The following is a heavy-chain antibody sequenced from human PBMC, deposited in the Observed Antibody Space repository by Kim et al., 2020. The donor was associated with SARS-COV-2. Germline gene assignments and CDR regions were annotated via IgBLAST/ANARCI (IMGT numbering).Heavy chain of an antibody. J-gene: IGHJ4*02. CDR2: IYYSGST. Sequence: SETLSLTCTVSGGSISSYYWSWIRQPPGKGLEWIGYIYYSGSTNYNPSLKSRVTITVDTSKNQFSLKLSSVTAADKAAYYCARMRDAYSFDYWGQGTLVT. CDR3: ARMRDAYSFDY. V-gene: IGHV4-59*08. CDR1: GGSISSYY.